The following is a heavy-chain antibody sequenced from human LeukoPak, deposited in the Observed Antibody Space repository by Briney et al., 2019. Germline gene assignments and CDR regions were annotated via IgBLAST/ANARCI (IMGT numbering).Heavy chain of an antibody. J-gene: IGHJ4*02. CDR2: ISSTSSYI. Sequence: PGRSLRLSCAASGFTFSSYSMNWVRQAPGKGLEWVSSISSTSSYIYYADSVKGRFTISRDNAKSSLYLQMNSLRAEDTAVYYCARARGSFSFDSWGQGTLVTVSS. D-gene: IGHD1-26*01. V-gene: IGHV3-21*01. CDR1: GFTFSSYS. CDR3: ARARGSFSFDS.